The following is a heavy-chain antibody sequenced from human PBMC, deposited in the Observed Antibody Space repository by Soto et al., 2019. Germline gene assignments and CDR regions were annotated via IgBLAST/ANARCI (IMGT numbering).Heavy chain of an antibody. D-gene: IGHD6-19*01. Sequence: QITLKESGRTLIRPTETLTLTCSFSGFSLSTTELGVGWIRQPPGMALECLALIYWDDDKRYSTSLRNRLTITRVTSNNEVVRIMTNMDPVDTGTYYCAHRVPDRMQRSGWDGGGFDSWGQGTPVIVSS. V-gene: IGHV2-5*02. J-gene: IGHJ4*02. CDR2: IYWDDDK. CDR3: AHRVPDRMQRSGWDGGGFDS. CDR1: GFSLSTTELG.